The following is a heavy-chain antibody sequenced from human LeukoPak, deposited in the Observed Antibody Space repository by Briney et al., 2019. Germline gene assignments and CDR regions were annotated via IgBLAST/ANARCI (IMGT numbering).Heavy chain of an antibody. D-gene: IGHD6-19*01. CDR3: AGLADSRGWYGVVGGGYYFDY. Sequence: SETLSLTCTVSGGSISSYYWSWIRQPPGKGLEWIGYIYYSGSTNYNPSLKSRVTISVDTSKNQFSLKLSSVTAADTAVYYCAGLADSRGWYGVVGGGYYFDYWGQGTLVTVSS. CDR2: IYYSGST. CDR1: GGSISSYY. J-gene: IGHJ4*02. V-gene: IGHV4-59*08.